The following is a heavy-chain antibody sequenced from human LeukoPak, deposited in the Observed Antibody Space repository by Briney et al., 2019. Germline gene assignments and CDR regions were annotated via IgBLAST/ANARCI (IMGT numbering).Heavy chain of an antibody. J-gene: IGHJ4*02. V-gene: IGHV3-23*01. CDR2: ISGRGTSI. Sequence: GESLRLSCAASGFTFSNYAMTWVRQAPGKGLEWVSNISGRGTSINYAVSVKGRFSISRDNSKNTLYLQMNSLRDEDTADYYCVRNDTSGVGLDYWGQGSLVTVSS. CDR1: GFTFSNYA. CDR3: VRNDTSGVGLDY. D-gene: IGHD3-3*01.